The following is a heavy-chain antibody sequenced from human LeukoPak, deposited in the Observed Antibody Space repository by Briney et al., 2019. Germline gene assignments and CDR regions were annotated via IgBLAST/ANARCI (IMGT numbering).Heavy chain of an antibody. Sequence: SETLSLTCAVYGGSFSGYYWSWIRQPPGKGLEWIGEINHSGSTNYNPSLNSRVSISVDMSKNQFSLKLSSVTAADTAVYFCATTPNFGSGYPRYFFDYWGQGILVTVSS. D-gene: IGHD3-22*01. CDR3: ATTPNFGSGYPRYFFDY. V-gene: IGHV4-34*01. CDR2: INHSGST. CDR1: GGSFSGYY. J-gene: IGHJ4*02.